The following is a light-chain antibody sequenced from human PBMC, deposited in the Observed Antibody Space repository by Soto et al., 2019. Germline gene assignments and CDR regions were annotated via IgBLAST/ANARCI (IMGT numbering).Light chain of an antibody. CDR3: QQYGRTPRT. J-gene: IGKJ1*01. V-gene: IGKV3-20*01. CDR1: QTINNNF. CDR2: HTS. Sequence: EIVLTQSPGTLSLSPGDRATISCRASQTINNNFLAWYQQKPGQAPRLLIYHTSTRATGIPDKFSGSRCGANFTLTITSMVHEDVSVYFCQQYGRTPRTFGQGTKVEIK.